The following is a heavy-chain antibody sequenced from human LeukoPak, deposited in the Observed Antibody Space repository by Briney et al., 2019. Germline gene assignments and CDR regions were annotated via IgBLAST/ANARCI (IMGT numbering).Heavy chain of an antibody. D-gene: IGHD5-18*01. J-gene: IGHJ3*02. CDR2: ISSSSSTI. CDR1: GFTFSSYS. CDR3: ARFSYGGIDAFDI. Sequence: GGSLRLSCAASGFTFSSYSMNWVRQAPGKGLEWVSYISSSSSTIYYADSVKGRFTISRDNSKNTLYLQMNSLRAEDTAVYYCARFSYGGIDAFDIWGQGTMVTVSS. V-gene: IGHV3-48*01.